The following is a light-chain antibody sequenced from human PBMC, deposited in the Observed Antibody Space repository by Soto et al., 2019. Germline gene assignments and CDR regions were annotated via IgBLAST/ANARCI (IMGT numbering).Light chain of an antibody. CDR1: QTIGRNY. V-gene: IGKV3-20*01. J-gene: IGKJ1*01. CDR2: GAS. Sequence: EIVLTQSPGTLSLSPGETATLSCRASQTIGRNYLAWYQQKPGQAPRLLIYGASRRATGIPDRFSGSGSGTDFTLTISRLEPEDVAVDYCQQYDNSVWTFGQGTKVDIK. CDR3: QQYDNSVWT.